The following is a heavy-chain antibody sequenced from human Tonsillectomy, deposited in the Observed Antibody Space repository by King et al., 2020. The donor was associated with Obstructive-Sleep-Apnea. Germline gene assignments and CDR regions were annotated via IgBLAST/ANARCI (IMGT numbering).Heavy chain of an antibody. CDR3: ATLNWGGPYYFDF. V-gene: IGHV3-23*04. CDR1: VFTFSSYA. CDR2: IGGSDGST. Sequence: VQLVESGGGLVQPGGSLRLSCAASVFTFSSYAMSWVRQAPGKGLEWVSAIGGSDGSTYYPDSVKGRFTISRDNSKNTRYLKMNSLRAEDTAVYYWATLNWGGPYYFDFWGQGTLVTVSS. D-gene: IGHD7-27*01. J-gene: IGHJ4*02.